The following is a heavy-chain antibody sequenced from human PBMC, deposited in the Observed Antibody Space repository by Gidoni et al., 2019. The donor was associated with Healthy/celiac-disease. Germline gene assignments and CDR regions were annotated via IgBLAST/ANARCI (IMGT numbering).Heavy chain of an antibody. CDR2: ISYDGSNK. J-gene: IGHJ4*02. V-gene: IGHV3-30*18. Sequence: QVQLVESGGGVVQPGRSLRLSCAASGFTFSSYGMHWVRQAPGKGLEWVAVISYDGSNKYYADSVKGRFTISRDNSKNTLYLQMNSLRAEDTAVYYCAKERSGHYDYWGQGTLVTVSS. CDR1: GFTFSSYG. CDR3: AKERSGHYDY.